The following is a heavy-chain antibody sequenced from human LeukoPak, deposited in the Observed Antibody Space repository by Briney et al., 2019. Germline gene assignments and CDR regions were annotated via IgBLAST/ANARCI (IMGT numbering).Heavy chain of an antibody. D-gene: IGHD2-2*01. V-gene: IGHV1-8*01. CDR1: GYTFTSYD. Sequence: GASVKVSCKASGYTFTSYDINWVRQATGQGLEWMGWMNPNSGNTGYAQKFQGRVTMTRNTSISTAHMELSSLRSEDTAVYYCARGFRYCSSTSCYYDEYYYYMDVWGKGTTVTVSS. J-gene: IGHJ6*03. CDR3: ARGFRYCSSTSCYYDEYYYYMDV. CDR2: MNPNSGNT.